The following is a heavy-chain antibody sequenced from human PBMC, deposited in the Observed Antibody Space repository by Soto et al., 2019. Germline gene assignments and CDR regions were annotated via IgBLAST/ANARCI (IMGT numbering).Heavy chain of an antibody. Sequence: PGESLKISCKGSGYSFTSYWIAWVRQMPGKGLELMGIIYPGDSDIIYSPSFQGQVTISADKSISTAYLQWSSLKASDTAMYYCARPRGYCSSTSCSGFDSWGQGTLVTVSS. V-gene: IGHV5-51*01. CDR2: IYPGDSDI. CDR3: ARPRGYCSSTSCSGFDS. J-gene: IGHJ5*01. D-gene: IGHD2-2*01. CDR1: GYSFTSYW.